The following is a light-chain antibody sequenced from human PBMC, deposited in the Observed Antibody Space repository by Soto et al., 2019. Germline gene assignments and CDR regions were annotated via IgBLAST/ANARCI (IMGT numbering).Light chain of an antibody. CDR1: QRISYY. V-gene: IGKV1-39*01. J-gene: IGKJ5*01. Sequence: DIQITQSPSSLSASVGDRVTITCRASQRISYYLNWFQQKPGRAPKLLIYAASSLEAGVPSRYSGSGSGTDFTLTISSLQPEDFATYYCQQSYSTPFTFGQGTRLEIK. CDR2: AAS. CDR3: QQSYSTPFT.